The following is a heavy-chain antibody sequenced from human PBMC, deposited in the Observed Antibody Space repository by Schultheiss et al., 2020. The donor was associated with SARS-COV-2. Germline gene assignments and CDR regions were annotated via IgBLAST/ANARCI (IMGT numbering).Heavy chain of an antibody. V-gene: IGHV5-51*01. CDR3: ARQVLGRRCLLRQSGCWFAP. Sequence: GESLKISCKGSGNSFTSYWVGWVRQMPGKGLEWMGIIYPGDSDTRYSRSFQGQFTISADKYISTAYLQWSSLKASDTAMYYCARQVLGRRCLLRQSGCWFAPLGQGTLGTVSS. CDR2: IYPGDSDT. D-gene: IGHD1-26*01. CDR1: GNSFTSYW. J-gene: IGHJ5*02.